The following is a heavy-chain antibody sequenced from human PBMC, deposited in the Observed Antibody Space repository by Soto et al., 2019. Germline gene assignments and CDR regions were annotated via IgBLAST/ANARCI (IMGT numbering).Heavy chain of an antibody. J-gene: IGHJ6*02. CDR3: ARDRCTTDRCYTHHFDV. CDR1: GYTFTSYG. CDR2: ISVYTGNT. D-gene: IGHD2-8*01. V-gene: IGHV1-18*04. Sequence: QVHLVQSGGEVTRPGASVKVSCKSSGYTFTSYGVSWVRQAPGQGLEWLGWISVYTGNTKQAQKFQDRVTLTTEASTTTAYMELRSMRSDATAGFYCARDRCTTDRCYTHHFDVWCQGTTVTVSS.